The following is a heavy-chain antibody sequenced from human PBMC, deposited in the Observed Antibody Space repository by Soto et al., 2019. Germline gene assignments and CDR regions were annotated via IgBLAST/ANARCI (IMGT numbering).Heavy chain of an antibody. CDR1: GYSFTSYW. CDR2: IYPGDSDT. V-gene: IGHV5-51*01. Sequence: GESLKISCKGSGYSFTSYWFGWVRQMPGKGLEWMGIIYPGDSDTRYSPSFQGQVTISADKSISTAYLQWSSLKASDTAMYYCARLGDTAMVYYYYGMDVWGQGTTVTVSS. D-gene: IGHD5-18*01. J-gene: IGHJ6*02. CDR3: ARLGDTAMVYYYYGMDV.